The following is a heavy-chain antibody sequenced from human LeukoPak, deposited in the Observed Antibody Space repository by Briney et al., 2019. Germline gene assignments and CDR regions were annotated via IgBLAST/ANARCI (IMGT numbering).Heavy chain of an antibody. Sequence: SETLSLTCTVSGGSITSSTYYWDWIRQPPGKGLEWIGSIYHSGSTYYNPSLKSRVTISAHTSKNQFSLKLSSVTAADTAMYYCARRYSGYDHVDYWGQGTLITVSS. V-gene: IGHV4-39*01. CDR2: IYHSGST. D-gene: IGHD5-12*01. CDR1: GGSITSSTYY. CDR3: ARRYSGYDHVDY. J-gene: IGHJ4*02.